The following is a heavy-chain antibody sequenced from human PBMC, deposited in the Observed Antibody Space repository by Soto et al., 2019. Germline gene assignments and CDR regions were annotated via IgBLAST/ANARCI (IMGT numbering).Heavy chain of an antibody. CDR3: LNIPHY. CDR1: GGTFSSYT. Sequence: QVQLVQSGAEVKKPGSSVKVSCKASGGTFSSYTITWVRQAPGQGLEWMGRIIPILGIANYAQKFQGRDTITADKSTGTAYIELSSLRSEDTAVYYCLNIPHYWGQGTLVTVSS. J-gene: IGHJ4*02. CDR2: IIPILGIA. V-gene: IGHV1-69*02.